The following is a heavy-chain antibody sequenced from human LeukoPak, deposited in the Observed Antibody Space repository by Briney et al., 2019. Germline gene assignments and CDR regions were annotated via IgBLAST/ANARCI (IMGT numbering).Heavy chain of an antibody. J-gene: IGHJ4*02. CDR2: IIPILGRA. Sequence: GASVTVSFTGSGGTFIIYAISWVRQAPGQGREWMGRIIPILGRANYPQKFQGRVTITADKSTSTAYMELSSLRSEDTAVYYCLQIYCSSTSCLDYWGQGTLVTVSS. CDR3: LQIYCSSTSCLDY. CDR1: GGTFIIYA. V-gene: IGHV1-69*10. D-gene: IGHD2-2*01.